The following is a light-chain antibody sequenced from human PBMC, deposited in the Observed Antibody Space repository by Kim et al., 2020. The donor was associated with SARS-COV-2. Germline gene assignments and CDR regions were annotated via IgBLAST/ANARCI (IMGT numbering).Light chain of an antibody. V-gene: IGKV1-39*01. CDR3: QQSKTRPCT. J-gene: IGKJ2*02. CDR2: AAA. Sequence: ASVGDRVNITCRASQSIISYLNWYQQKPGKAPKLLIYAAASLQSGVPSRVSGSGSGTDFTLTISGLQTEDFATYDCQQSKTRPCTFGQGTKLEI. CDR1: QSIISY.